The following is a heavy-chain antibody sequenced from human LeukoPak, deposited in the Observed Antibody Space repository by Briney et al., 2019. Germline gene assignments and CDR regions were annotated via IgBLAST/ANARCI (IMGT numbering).Heavy chain of an antibody. CDR3: AKAYYGSGSRLPFDY. J-gene: IGHJ4*02. D-gene: IGHD3-10*01. V-gene: IGHV3-23*01. CDR1: GFSFSSYG. CDR2: ISGSGGST. Sequence: GKSLRLSCAVSGFSFSSYGMHWVRQAPGKGLEWVSAISGSGGSTYYADSVKGRFTISRDNSKNTLYLQMNSLRAEDTAVYYCAKAYYGSGSRLPFDYWGQGTLVTVSS.